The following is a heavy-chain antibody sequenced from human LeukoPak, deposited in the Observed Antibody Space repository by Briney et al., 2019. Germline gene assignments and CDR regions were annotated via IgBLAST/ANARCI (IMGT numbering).Heavy chain of an antibody. V-gene: IGHV3-64*01. Sequence: PGGSLRLSCAASGFTFSSYAMHWVRQAPGKGLEYVSAISSNGGSTYYANSVKGRFTISRDNSKNTLYLQMGSLRAEDMAVYYCARGGYCSGGSCYATFEYWGQGTLVTVSS. CDR1: GFTFSSYA. CDR3: ARGGYCSGGSCYATFEY. D-gene: IGHD2-15*01. CDR2: ISSNGGST. J-gene: IGHJ4*02.